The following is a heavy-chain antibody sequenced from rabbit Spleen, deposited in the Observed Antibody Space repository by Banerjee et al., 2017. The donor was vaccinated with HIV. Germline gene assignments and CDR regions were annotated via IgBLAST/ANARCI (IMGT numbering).Heavy chain of an antibody. J-gene: IGHJ4*01. CDR1: GFSFSSRYY. V-gene: IGHV1S40*01. CDR2: IYAGSSGDT. D-gene: IGHD8-1*01. CDR3: ARDAGSGPYIDGYFSL. Sequence: QSLEESGGDLVKPGASLTLTCTASGFSFSSRYYMCWVRQAPGKGLEWIACIYAGSSGDTYYASWAKGRFTISKTSSTTVTLQMTSLTAADTATYFCARDAGSGPYIDGYFSLWGPGTLVTVS.